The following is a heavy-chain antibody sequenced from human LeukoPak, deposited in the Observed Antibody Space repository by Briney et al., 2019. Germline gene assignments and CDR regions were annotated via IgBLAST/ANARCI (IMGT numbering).Heavy chain of an antibody. V-gene: IGHV3-30*02. J-gene: IGHJ6*03. D-gene: IGHD5-12*01. Sequence: GGSLRLSCAASGFTFISCGMHWVRQAPGKGLEWVTFIRYDGSNKYYADSVKGRFIISRDNSKNTLYLQMNSLRAEDTAVYYCAKDTVKVTTIRRVPHYMDVWGKGTTVTISS. CDR3: AKDTVKVTTIRRVPHYMDV. CDR1: GFTFISCG. CDR2: IRYDGSNK.